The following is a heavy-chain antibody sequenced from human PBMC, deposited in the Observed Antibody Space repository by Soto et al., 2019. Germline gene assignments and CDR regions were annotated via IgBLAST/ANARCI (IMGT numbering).Heavy chain of an antibody. CDR2: IIPILGIT. CDR1: GGTFSSYT. V-gene: IGHV1-69*04. Sequence: SVKVSCKASGGTFSSYTISWVRQAPGQGLEWMGRIIPILGITNYAQKFQGRVTITADTSTSTAYMELSSLRSEDTAVYYCARDPGYSYGTTWGQGTLVTVSS. CDR3: ARDPGYSYGTT. D-gene: IGHD5-18*01. J-gene: IGHJ5*02.